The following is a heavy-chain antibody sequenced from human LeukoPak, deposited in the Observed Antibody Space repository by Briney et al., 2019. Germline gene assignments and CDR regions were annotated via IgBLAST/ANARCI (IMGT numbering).Heavy chain of an antibody. Sequence: SGPTPVNPTQTLTLTCTVSGFSLSTIGLCMSWIRQPPGKAREWLALIDWDDDKYYSTSLKTRLTISKDTSKNQVVLTMTNMDPADTATYYCARISRDDYGDYDYFDYWGQGTLVTVSS. V-gene: IGHV2-70*01. D-gene: IGHD4-17*01. CDR2: IDWDDDK. CDR3: ARISRDDYGDYDYFDY. CDR1: GFSLSTIGLC. J-gene: IGHJ4*02.